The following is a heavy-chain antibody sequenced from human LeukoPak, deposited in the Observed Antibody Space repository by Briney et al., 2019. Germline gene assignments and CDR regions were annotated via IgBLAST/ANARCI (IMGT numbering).Heavy chain of an antibody. CDR2: VYPGESET. Sequence: GESLKISCKASGYRFINYWIAWVRQMPGKGLEWVGMVYPGESETRYSPSFQGQVTVSADKSIDTAYLQWRRLKASDTAMYYCARVSLDCTGGTCLDLDYWGHGTLVTISS. V-gene: IGHV5-51*01. CDR1: GYRFINYW. J-gene: IGHJ4*01. CDR3: ARVSLDCTGGTCLDLDY. D-gene: IGHD2-8*02.